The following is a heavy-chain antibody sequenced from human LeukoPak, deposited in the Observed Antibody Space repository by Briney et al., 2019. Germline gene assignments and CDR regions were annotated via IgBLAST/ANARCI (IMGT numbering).Heavy chain of an antibody. J-gene: IGHJ4*02. D-gene: IGHD5-24*01. Sequence: GGSLRLSCAASGFTFSSYGMHWVRQAPGKGLEWVAFIRYDGSNKYYADSVKGRFNITRDNSKNTLYLQMNSLRAEDTAVYYCAKIGIMATITFDYWGQGTLVTVSS. V-gene: IGHV3-30*02. CDR3: AKIGIMATITFDY. CDR1: GFTFSSYG. CDR2: IRYDGSNK.